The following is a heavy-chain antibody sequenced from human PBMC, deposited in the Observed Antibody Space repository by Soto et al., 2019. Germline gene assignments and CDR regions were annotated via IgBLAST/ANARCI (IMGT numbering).Heavy chain of an antibody. D-gene: IGHD3-10*01. CDR2: ISNSSSYT. Sequence: GGSLRLSCAASGFTFSDYYMSWIRQAPGKGLEWVSYISNSSSYTNYADSVKGRFTISRDNAKNSLYLQMNSLRAEDTAVYYCAREIVGELKAFDIWGQGTMVTVSS. J-gene: IGHJ3*02. V-gene: IGHV3-11*06. CDR3: AREIVGELKAFDI. CDR1: GFTFSDYY.